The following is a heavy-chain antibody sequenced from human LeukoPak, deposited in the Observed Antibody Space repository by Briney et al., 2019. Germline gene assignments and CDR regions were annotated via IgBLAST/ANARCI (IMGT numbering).Heavy chain of an antibody. D-gene: IGHD3-3*01. CDR3: ARTPLRFLEWLSRGWFDP. CDR1: GFTFSDYY. Sequence: PGGSLRLSCAASGFTFSDYYMSWIRQAPGKGLEWVSYISSSGSTIYYADSVKGRFTISRDNAKNSLYLQMNSLRAEDTAVYYCARTPLRFLEWLSRGWFDPWGQGTLVTVSS. J-gene: IGHJ5*02. V-gene: IGHV3-11*04. CDR2: ISSSGSTI.